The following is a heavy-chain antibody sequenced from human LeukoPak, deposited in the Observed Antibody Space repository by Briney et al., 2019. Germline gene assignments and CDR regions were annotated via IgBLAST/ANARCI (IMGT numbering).Heavy chain of an antibody. CDR2: ITTYKGNT. CDR3: AIDAPIVVVPAAIDY. Sequence: ASVKVSCASSGYTFTSYGSSWVRQAPGQGLEWMGWITTYKGNTKKSQKLQGRVTITTDTSTAKAYLELNSLRSRAAAVYDCAIDAPIVVVPAAIDYWGEGTLVTVSS. D-gene: IGHD2-2*01. V-gene: IGHV1-18*01. CDR1: GYTFTSYG. J-gene: IGHJ4*02.